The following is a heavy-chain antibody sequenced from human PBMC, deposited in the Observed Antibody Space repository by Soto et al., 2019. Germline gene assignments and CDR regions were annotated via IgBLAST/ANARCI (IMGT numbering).Heavy chain of an antibody. CDR3: ARGDGDYYDGNGYLGRH. D-gene: IGHD3-22*01. V-gene: IGHV3-74*01. Sequence: EVQLVESWGGIVQPGGCLRLSCAASGFTISSYCMHWVRQAPGKGLVWVSRINSDGSRTSYAESAKGRFTISRDNAKNTVYLQMNSLRAEDTAVYYCARGDGDYYDGNGYLGRHWGQGTLVTVSS. J-gene: IGHJ4*02. CDR1: GFTISSYC. CDR2: INSDGSRT.